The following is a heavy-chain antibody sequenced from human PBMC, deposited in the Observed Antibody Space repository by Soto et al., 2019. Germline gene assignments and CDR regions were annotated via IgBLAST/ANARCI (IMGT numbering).Heavy chain of an antibody. Sequence: QVQLQQWGAGLLKPSETLSLTCAVYGGSFSGYYWSWIRQPPGKGLEWIGEINHSGSTNYNPSLKSRVTISVDTSKNQFSLKLSSVTAADTAVYYCARKWELLMMGFDYWGQGTLVTVSS. CDR3: ARKWELLMMGFDY. CDR2: INHSGST. J-gene: IGHJ4*02. CDR1: GGSFSGYY. V-gene: IGHV4-34*01. D-gene: IGHD1-26*01.